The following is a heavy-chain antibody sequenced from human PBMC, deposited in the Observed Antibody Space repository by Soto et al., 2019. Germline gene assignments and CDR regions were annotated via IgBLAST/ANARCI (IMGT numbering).Heavy chain of an antibody. D-gene: IGHD2-15*01. J-gene: IGHJ4*02. V-gene: IGHV1-18*01. CDR2: VSVPSGDT. CDR3: ARTCRSGGSCYLEY. CDR1: AYNFFSFG. Sequence: XSVKVSCKASAYNFFSFGISWVRQAPGQGLEWVGWVSVPSGDTSSAQNFQGRVTVTTDTSTSTAYLEVGSLRSDDTAVYYCARTCRSGGSCYLEYWGEGTLVTVSS.